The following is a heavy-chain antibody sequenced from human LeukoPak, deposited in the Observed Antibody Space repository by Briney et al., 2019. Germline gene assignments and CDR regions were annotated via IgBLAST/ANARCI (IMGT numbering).Heavy chain of an antibody. CDR3: ARRRTTGTTGYFDY. J-gene: IGHJ4*02. CDR1: GGSISTYY. V-gene: IGHV4-4*09. CDR2: IYTTEST. D-gene: IGHD1-1*01. Sequence: SETLSLACTVSGGSISTYYWSWIRQPPGKGLEWIGYIYTTESTNYNPSLESRVTISVDTSKNQFSLMLSSVTAADTAFYYCARRRTTGTTGYFDYWGQGILVTVSS.